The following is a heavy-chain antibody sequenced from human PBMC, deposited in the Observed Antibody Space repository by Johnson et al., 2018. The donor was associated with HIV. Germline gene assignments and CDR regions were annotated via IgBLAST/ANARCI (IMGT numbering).Heavy chain of an antibody. CDR2: IYSGGST. D-gene: IGHD3-22*01. Sequence: MLLVESGGGVVRPGGSLRLSCAASGFTVSSNYMSWVRQAPGKGLEWVSVIYSGGSTYYADSVKGRFTISRDNSKNTLYLQMNSLRAEDTAVYYCARDLVPYYYDSSGYSYAFDIWGQGTMVTVSS. J-gene: IGHJ3*02. CDR1: GFTVSSNY. V-gene: IGHV3-66*02. CDR3: ARDLVPYYYDSSGYSYAFDI.